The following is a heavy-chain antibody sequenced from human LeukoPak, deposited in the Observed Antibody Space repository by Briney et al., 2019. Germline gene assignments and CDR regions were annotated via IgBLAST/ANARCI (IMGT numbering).Heavy chain of an antibody. V-gene: IGHV3-23*01. CDR2: ISGSGGST. CDR3: AKVPSGWAIGAPTDY. D-gene: IGHD6-19*01. J-gene: IGHJ4*02. CDR1: GFTFSSYA. Sequence: GGSLRLSCAASGFTFSSYAMSWVREAPGKGLGWGSAISGSGGSTYYADSVKGRFTISRDNSKNPLYLQLNSLRAEDTAVYYCAKVPSGWAIGAPTDYWGQGTLVTVSS.